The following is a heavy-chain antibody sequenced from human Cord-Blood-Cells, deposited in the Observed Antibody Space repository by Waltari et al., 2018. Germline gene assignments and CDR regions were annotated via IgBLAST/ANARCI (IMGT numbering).Heavy chain of an antibody. V-gene: IGHV4-34*01. Sequence: QVQLQQWGAGLLKPSETLPLTCPVDGGSSSGVYGSRLRQPPGTGLEWIGEIKHSGSTNYNPYLKSRVTISVDTSKNQFSLKLSSVTAADTAVYYCARGGEGGVGDYWGQGTLVTVSS. CDR2: IKHSGST. D-gene: IGHD4-17*01. CDR3: ARGGEGGVGDY. CDR1: GGSSSGVY. J-gene: IGHJ4*02.